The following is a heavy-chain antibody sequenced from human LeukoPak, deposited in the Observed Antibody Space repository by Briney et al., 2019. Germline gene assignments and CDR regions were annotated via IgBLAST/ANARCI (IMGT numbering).Heavy chain of an antibody. CDR1: GFTFSSYE. D-gene: IGHD3-22*01. CDR3: ARDKHDSSGYRDALDY. V-gene: IGHV3-48*03. CDR2: ISSSGSTI. Sequence: GGSLRPSCAASGFTFSSYEMNWVRQAPGKGLEWVSYISSSGSTIYYADSVKGRFTISRDNAKNSLYLQMNSLRAEDTAVYYCARDKHDSSGYRDALDYWGQGTLVTVSS. J-gene: IGHJ4*02.